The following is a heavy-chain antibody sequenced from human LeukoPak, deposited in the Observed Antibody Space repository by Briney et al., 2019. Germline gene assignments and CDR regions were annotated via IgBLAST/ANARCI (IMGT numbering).Heavy chain of an antibody. D-gene: IGHD3-22*01. J-gene: IGHJ4*02. Sequence: GGSLRLSCAASGFTLSSYSMNWVRQAPGKGLEWVSSISSSSSYIHYTDSVKGRFTISRDNTKKSLYLQMHSLRAEDTAVYYCARDRYDRSGYYDYWGQGTLVTVSS. CDR3: ARDRYDRSGYYDY. CDR1: GFTLSSYS. CDR2: ISSSSSYI. V-gene: IGHV3-21*01.